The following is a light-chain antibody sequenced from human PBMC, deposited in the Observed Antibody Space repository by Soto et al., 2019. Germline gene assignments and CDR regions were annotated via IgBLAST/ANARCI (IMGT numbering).Light chain of an antibody. CDR2: GAS. J-gene: IGKJ2*01. Sequence: DIRLTQSPASLSASVGDRVSITCRTSRSISRYLNWYQQKLGKAPKLLIYGASTLQGGVPSRFSGSGSGTDFPLTISGLQHEDFANYYCQESYSSPYFFGHGTKLEMK. CDR1: RSISRY. V-gene: IGKV1-39*01. CDR3: QESYSSPYF.